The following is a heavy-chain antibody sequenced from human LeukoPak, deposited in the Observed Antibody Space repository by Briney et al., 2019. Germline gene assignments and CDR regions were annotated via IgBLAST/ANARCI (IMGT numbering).Heavy chain of an antibody. CDR3: ARDRDGSYLDY. J-gene: IGHJ4*02. Sequence: ASVKVSCKASGYTFTSYAMHWVRQAPGQRLEWMGWINAGNGNAKYSQKFQGRVTITRDTSASTAYMELSSLTSEDTAVYYCARDRDGSYLDYWGQGTLVTVSS. V-gene: IGHV1-3*01. CDR1: GYTFTSYA. CDR2: INAGNGNA. D-gene: IGHD1-26*01.